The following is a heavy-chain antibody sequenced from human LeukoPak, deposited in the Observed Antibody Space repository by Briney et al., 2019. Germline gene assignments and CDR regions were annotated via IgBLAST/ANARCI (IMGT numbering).Heavy chain of an antibody. CDR2: INPNSGGT. CDR3: ARERSITMIADAFDI. J-gene: IGHJ3*02. CDR1: GYTFTGYY. D-gene: IGHD3-22*01. Sequence: ASVKVSCKASGYTFTGYYMHWVRQAPGQGLEWMGWINPNSGGTNYAQKFQGRVTMTRDTSISTAYMELSRLRSDDTAVYYCARERSITMIADAFDIWGQGTMVTVSS. V-gene: IGHV1-2*02.